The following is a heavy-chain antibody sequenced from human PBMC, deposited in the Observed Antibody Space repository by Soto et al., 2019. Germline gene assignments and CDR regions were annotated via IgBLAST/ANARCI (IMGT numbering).Heavy chain of an antibody. CDR2: ISSSSSYI. J-gene: IGHJ6*02. V-gene: IGHV3-21*01. CDR3: ARDFDVYCGGDCYYYYYYGMDV. D-gene: IGHD2-21*02. Sequence: EVQLVESGGGLVKPGGSLRLSCAASGFTFSSYSMNWVRQAPGKGLEWVSSISSSSSYIYYADSVKGRFTISRDNAKNSLYLQMNSLRAEDTAVYYCARDFDVYCGGDCYYYYYYGMDVWGQGITVTVSS. CDR1: GFTFSSYS.